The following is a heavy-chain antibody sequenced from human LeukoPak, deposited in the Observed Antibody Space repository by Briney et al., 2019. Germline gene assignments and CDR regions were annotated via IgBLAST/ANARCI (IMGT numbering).Heavy chain of an antibody. CDR3: ARDRFLTGYYNNWFDP. CDR2: IHTSGST. D-gene: IGHD3-9*01. Sequence: SETLSLTCAVSGGSISTYYWTWIRQPAGKGLEWIGQIHTSGSTDYNPSLKSRVTMSVDTSKNQFSLELTSVTAADTAVYYCARDRFLTGYYNNWFDPWGQGILVTVSS. CDR1: GGSISTYY. J-gene: IGHJ5*02. V-gene: IGHV4-4*07.